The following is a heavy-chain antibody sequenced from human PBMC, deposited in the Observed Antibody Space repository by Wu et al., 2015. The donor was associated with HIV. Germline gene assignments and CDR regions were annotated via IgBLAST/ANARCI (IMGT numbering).Heavy chain of an antibody. V-gene: IGHV1-8*01. CDR1: GYTFNTYH. CDR2: MNPNNGRT. J-gene: IGHJ4*02. D-gene: IGHD3-10*01. CDR3: ARREFGENYFDY. Sequence: QVHLVQSGAEVKKPGASVKVSCKASGYTFNTYHINWVRQAPGQGLEWMGWMNPNNGRTVYAQKFQGRITMTRSTSISTAYMELSSLRSDDTAVYYCARREFGENYFDYWGQGTLVTVSS.